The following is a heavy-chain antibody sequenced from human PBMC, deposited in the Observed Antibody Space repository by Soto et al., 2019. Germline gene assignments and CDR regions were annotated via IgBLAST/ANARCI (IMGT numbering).Heavy chain of an antibody. V-gene: IGHV4-4*02. Sequence: QVQLQESGPGLVKPSGTLSLTCAVSGGSISSSNWWSWVRQPPGKGLGWIGEIYHSGSTNYNPSLKSRVTISVDKSKNQFSLKLSSVTAADTAVYYCARRITMVRGVVNWYFDLWGRGTLVTVSS. CDR1: GGSISSSNW. CDR2: IYHSGST. D-gene: IGHD3-10*01. CDR3: ARRITMVRGVVNWYFDL. J-gene: IGHJ2*01.